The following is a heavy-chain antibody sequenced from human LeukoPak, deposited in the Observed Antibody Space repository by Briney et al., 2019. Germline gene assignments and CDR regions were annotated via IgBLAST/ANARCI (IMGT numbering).Heavy chain of an antibody. CDR3: ARATYYDFWSGYYGSYFDY. CDR2: INPNSGGT. Sequence: ASVKVSCKASGYTFTGYYMHWVRQAPGQGLEWMGWINPNSGGTNYAQKFQGRVTMTRDTSISTAYMELSRLRSDDTAVYYCARATYYDFWSGYYGSYFDYWGQGTLVTVSS. CDR1: GYTFTGYY. J-gene: IGHJ4*02. V-gene: IGHV1-2*02. D-gene: IGHD3-3*01.